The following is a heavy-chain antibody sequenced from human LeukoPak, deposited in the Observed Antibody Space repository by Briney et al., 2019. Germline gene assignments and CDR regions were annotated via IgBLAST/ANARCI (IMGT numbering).Heavy chain of an antibody. V-gene: IGHV4-59*01. Sequence: SETLSLTCTVSGGSISSYYWSWIRQPPGKGLEWIGYIYYSGSTNYNPSLKSRVTISVDTSKNQFSLKLSSVTAADTAVYYCARVLSSTGYSGYGYWYFDLWGRGTLVTVSS. D-gene: IGHD5-12*01. CDR1: GGSISSYY. CDR2: IYYSGST. CDR3: ARVLSSTGYSGYGYWYFDL. J-gene: IGHJ2*01.